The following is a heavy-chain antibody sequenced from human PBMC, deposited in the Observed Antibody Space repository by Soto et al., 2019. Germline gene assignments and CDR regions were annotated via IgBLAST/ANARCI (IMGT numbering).Heavy chain of an antibody. CDR2: IYKSATT. CDR3: ARGRYCLTGRCFPNWFDS. J-gene: IGHJ5*01. D-gene: IGHD7-27*01. V-gene: IGHV4-30-4*01. CDR1: GDSISNLDYF. Sequence: SETLSLTCSVSGDSISNLDYFWAWIRQPPGQALECIGYIYKSATTYYNPSFESRVAISVDTSKSQFSLNVTSVTAADTAVYFCARGRYCLTGRCFPNWFDSWGQGARVTVSS.